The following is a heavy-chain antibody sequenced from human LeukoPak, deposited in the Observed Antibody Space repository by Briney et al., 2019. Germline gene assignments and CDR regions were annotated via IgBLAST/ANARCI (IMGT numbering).Heavy chain of an antibody. J-gene: IGHJ1*01. D-gene: IGHD4-11*01. CDR2: IDLSGSTL. CDR1: GFTFSSYT. CDR3: ARDHSNYAYFQH. V-gene: IGHV3-48*04. Sequence: GSLRLSCAASGFTFSSYTMNWVRQAPGKGLEWVSYIDLSGSTLYYVDSVKGRFTISRDNAKNSLYLQMNSLRAEDTAVYFCARDHSNYAYFQHWGQGTLVTVSS.